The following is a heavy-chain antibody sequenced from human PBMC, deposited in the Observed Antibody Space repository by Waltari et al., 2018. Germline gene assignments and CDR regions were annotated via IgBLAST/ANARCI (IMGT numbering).Heavy chain of an antibody. V-gene: IGHV4-39*01. Sequence: QLQLQESGPGLVKPSETLSLTCTVSGGSISSSSYYWGWIRQPPGKGLEWIGSIYYSGSTYYNPSLKSRVTISVDTSKNQFSLKLRSVTAADTAVYYCARERPTVWRSTRGGFDPWGQGTLVTVSS. D-gene: IGHD1-1*01. CDR1: GGSISSSSYY. J-gene: IGHJ5*02. CDR3: ARERPTVWRSTRGGFDP. CDR2: IYYSGST.